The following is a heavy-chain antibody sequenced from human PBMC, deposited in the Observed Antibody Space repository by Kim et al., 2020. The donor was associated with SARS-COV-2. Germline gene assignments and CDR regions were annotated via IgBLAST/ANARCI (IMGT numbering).Heavy chain of an antibody. CDR3: ARDVGGGSLLD. V-gene: IGHV3-30*04. CDR2: ISYDGRN. D-gene: IGHD2-15*01. Sequence: GGSLRLSCAASGFTFSSYAMHWVRQAPGKGLEWVAVISYDGRNADSVKGRFTISRDNSKNTLYLQMNSLRVEDTAVYYCARDVGGGSLLDWGQGTLVTVSS. CDR1: GFTFSSYA. J-gene: IGHJ4*02.